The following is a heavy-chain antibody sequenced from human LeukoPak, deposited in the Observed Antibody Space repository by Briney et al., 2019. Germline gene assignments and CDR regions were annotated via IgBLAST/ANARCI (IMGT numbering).Heavy chain of an antibody. D-gene: IGHD6-6*01. J-gene: IGHJ3*02. Sequence: PGGSLRLSCAASGFTFSSYEMNWVRQAPGKGLEWVSYISSSGSTIYYADSVKGRFTISRDNAKNSLYLQMNSLRAEDTAVYYCARSPYSSSRAFDIWGQGTMVTVSS. CDR3: ARSPYSSSRAFDI. V-gene: IGHV3-48*03. CDR2: ISSSGSTI. CDR1: GFTFSSYE.